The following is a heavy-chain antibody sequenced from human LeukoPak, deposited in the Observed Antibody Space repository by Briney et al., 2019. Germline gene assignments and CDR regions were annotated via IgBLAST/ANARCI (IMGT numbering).Heavy chain of an antibody. CDR3: ARDGRYYDYVNWFDP. D-gene: IGHD3-16*01. J-gene: IGHJ5*02. Sequence: SQTLSLTCTVSGGSISSGGYYWSWIRQHPGKGLEWIGYIYYSGSTYYNPSLKSRVTILVDTSKNQFSLKLSSVTAADTAVYYCARDGRYYDYVNWFDPWGQGTLVTVSS. V-gene: IGHV4-31*03. CDR1: GGSISSGGYY. CDR2: IYYSGST.